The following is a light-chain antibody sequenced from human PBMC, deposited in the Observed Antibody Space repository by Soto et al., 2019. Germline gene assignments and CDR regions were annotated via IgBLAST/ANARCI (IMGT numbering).Light chain of an antibody. CDR3: QQSNRTPPIT. J-gene: IGKJ5*01. Sequence: DIQMTPSPSSLSASVGARVTITCRASQSISSYLNWYQQKPGKAPKLLIYAASSLQSGVPSRFSGSGSGTDFTLTIGSLQQEDFVAYYCQQSNRTPPITFGQGTRLEI. V-gene: IGKV1-39*01. CDR1: QSISSY. CDR2: AAS.